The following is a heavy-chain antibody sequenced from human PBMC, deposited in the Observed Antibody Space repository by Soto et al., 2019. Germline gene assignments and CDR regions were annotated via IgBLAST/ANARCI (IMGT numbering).Heavy chain of an antibody. V-gene: IGHV4-31*03. J-gene: IGHJ4*01. CDR1: GGSISTVGHY. CDR2: IYHTGSS. D-gene: IGHD1-1*01. Sequence: LSLTFSVYGGSISTVGHYWTWISQPPLKGLEWIGSIYHTGSSYYSKSLRSRLTMSVDTAKSQFSLRLSSVTAADTAVYYCARATGTLRLRNCEYWGHVSLVTVSP. CDR3: ARATGTLRLRNCEY.